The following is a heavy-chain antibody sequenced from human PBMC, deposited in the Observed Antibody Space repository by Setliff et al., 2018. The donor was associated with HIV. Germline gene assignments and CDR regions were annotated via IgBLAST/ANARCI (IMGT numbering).Heavy chain of an antibody. CDR2: IYYSGNT. CDR1: GGSISSGGYY. V-gene: IGHV4-31*03. Sequence: SETLSLTCTVSGGSISSGGYYWSWIRQHPGRGLEWIGYIYYSGNTYYNPSLKSRLTISVDTSKNHFSLKLSSVTAADTAVYYCARSDYDFRTSTPTFFDPWGQGTLVTVSS. D-gene: IGHD3-3*01. CDR3: ARSDYDFRTSTPTFFDP. J-gene: IGHJ5*02.